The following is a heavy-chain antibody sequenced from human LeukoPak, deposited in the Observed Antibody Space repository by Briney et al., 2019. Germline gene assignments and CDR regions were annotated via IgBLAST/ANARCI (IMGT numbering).Heavy chain of an antibody. CDR3: ARSPRGSGSYYNFDY. CDR1: GYTLSSFG. J-gene: IGHJ4*02. Sequence: GASVKVSCKASGYTLSSFGINWVRQAPGQGLEWMGWINAYNGNTNYAQKLQGRVTMTTDTSTSTAYMELRSLRSDDTAVYYCARSPRGSGSYYNFDYWGQGTLVTVSS. CDR2: INAYNGNT. D-gene: IGHD3-10*01. V-gene: IGHV1-18*01.